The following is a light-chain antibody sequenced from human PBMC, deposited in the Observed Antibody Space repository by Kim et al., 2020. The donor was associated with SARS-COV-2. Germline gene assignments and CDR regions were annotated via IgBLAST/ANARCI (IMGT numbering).Light chain of an antibody. V-gene: IGLV3-19*01. Sequence: VALGQTVRITCHGDSLRSYYASRYQQKPGQAPVLVIYGKNNRPSGIPDRFSGSSSGNTASLTITGAQAEDEADYYCNSRDSSGNHPFGGGTQLTVL. CDR1: SLRSYY. CDR3: NSRDSSGNHP. CDR2: GKN. J-gene: IGLJ2*01.